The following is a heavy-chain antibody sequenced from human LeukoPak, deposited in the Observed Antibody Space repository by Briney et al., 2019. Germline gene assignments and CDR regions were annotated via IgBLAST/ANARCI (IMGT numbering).Heavy chain of an antibody. CDR2: INHSGST. CDR3: ARRRYYYGSGSYSPRFNWFDP. J-gene: IGHJ5*02. Sequence: SETLSLTCVVYGGSFSGYYWSWIRQHPGKGLEWIGEINHSGSTNYNPSLKSRVTISVDTSKNQFSLKLSSVTAADTAVYYCARRRYYYGSGSYSPRFNWFDPWGQGTLVTVSS. D-gene: IGHD3-10*01. CDR1: GGSFSGYY. V-gene: IGHV4-34*01.